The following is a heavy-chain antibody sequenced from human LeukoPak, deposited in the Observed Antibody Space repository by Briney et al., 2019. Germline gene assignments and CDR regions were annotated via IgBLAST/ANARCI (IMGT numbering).Heavy chain of an antibody. Sequence: GGSLRLSCAASGFTFSSYWMHWVRQDPGKGLVWVSRINSDGSSTSYADSVKGRFTISRDNSKNTLYLQMNSLRAEDTAVYYCARPPLYCSGGSCYSDYWGQGTLVTVSS. CDR3: ARPPLYCSGGSCYSDY. CDR1: GFTFSSYW. V-gene: IGHV3-74*01. CDR2: INSDGSST. D-gene: IGHD2-15*01. J-gene: IGHJ4*02.